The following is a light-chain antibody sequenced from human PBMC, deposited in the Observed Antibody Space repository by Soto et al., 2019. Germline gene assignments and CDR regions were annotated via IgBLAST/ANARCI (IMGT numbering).Light chain of an antibody. CDR1: HRISTW. Sequence: DIQMTQSPSTLSASVGDRVTITYRANHRISTWLAWYQQKPGKAPKLLISDASHLESGVPSRFSGSGSGTEFTLSISSLQADDVATYYCQQYNTFSPWTFGQGTKVDIK. J-gene: IGKJ1*01. CDR2: DAS. V-gene: IGKV1-5*01. CDR3: QQYNTFSPWT.